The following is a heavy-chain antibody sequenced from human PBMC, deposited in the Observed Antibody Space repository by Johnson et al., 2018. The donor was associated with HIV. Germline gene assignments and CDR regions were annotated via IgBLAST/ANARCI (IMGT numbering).Heavy chain of an antibody. V-gene: IGHV3-30-3*01. CDR3: ARVPIPSSGSYYGDDAYDI. CDR1: GFTFSSYA. CDR2: ISYDGSNK. Sequence: QVQLVESGGGVVQPGRSLRLSCAASGFTFSSYAMHWVRQAPGKGLDWVAVISYDGSNKYYADSVKGRFTISRDNSKNTLYLQMNSLRAEDTAVYYCARVPIPSSGSYYGDDAYDIWGQGTMVTVSS. J-gene: IGHJ3*02. D-gene: IGHD1-26*01.